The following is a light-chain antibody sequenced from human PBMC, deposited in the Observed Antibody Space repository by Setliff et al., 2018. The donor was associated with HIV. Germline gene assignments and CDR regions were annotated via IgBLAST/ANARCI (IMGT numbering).Light chain of an antibody. Sequence: QSALTQPPSVSAAPGQKVTISCSGSSSNIKNNFVSWYQQLPGTAPKLLIYDNTKRPSGIPDRISGSTSGTSATLGITGLQTGDEADYYCGTWDISLNAYVFGTGTKVTVL. CDR2: DNT. V-gene: IGLV1-51*01. J-gene: IGLJ1*01. CDR3: GTWDISLNAYV. CDR1: SSNIKNNF.